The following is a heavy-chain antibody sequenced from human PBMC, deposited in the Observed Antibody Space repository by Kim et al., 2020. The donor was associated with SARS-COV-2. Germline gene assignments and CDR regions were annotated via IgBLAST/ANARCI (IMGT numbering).Heavy chain of an antibody. CDR1: GHYFPTYG. D-gene: IGHD1-26*01. V-gene: IGHV1-18*01. Sequence: ASVKVSCKASGHYFPTYGLSWVRQAPGEGLEWMGWISPYTGDTNSAQKFHDRVTLTTDTPKRTAYMELTSLTPDDTAVYYFLRDLGAFSSGSDYWGQGTL. CDR2: ISPYTGDT. J-gene: IGHJ4*02. CDR3: LRDLGAFSSGSDY.